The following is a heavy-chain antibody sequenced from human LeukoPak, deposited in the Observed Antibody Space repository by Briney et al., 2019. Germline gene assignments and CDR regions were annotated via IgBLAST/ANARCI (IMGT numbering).Heavy chain of an antibody. CDR1: GFSFDDYS. J-gene: IGHJ6*02. CDR3: AKDGDYYGSGSLGHLENHYGMDV. CDR2: ISWISGRI. D-gene: IGHD3-10*01. Sequence: SLRLSCAVSGFSFDDYSMHCVRHAPGKGLEWVSGISWISGRISYADSVKGRFTISRDNAKNSLYLQMNSLRAEDTALYYCAKDGDYYGSGSLGHLENHYGMDVWGQGTTVTVSS. V-gene: IGHV3-9*01.